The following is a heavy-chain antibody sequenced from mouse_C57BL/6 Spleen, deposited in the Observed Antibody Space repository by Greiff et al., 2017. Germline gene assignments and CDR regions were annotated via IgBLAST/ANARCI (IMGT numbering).Heavy chain of an antibody. CDR2: ISPGSGST. CDR1: GYTFTSYW. CDR3: ARMFDVYYFDY. V-gene: IGHV1-55*01. J-gene: IGHJ2*01. Sequence: VQLQQPGAELVKPGASVKMSCKASGYTFTSYWITWVKQRPGQGLEWIGDISPGSGSTNFNEKLKSKATLTVDTSSSTAYMQLSSLTSEDSACYSGARMFDVYYFDYWGQGTTLTVSS. D-gene: IGHD2-3*01.